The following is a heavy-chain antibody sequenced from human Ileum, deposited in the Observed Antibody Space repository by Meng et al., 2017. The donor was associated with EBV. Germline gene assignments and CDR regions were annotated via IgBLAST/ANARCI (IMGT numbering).Heavy chain of an antibody. J-gene: IGHJ4*02. CDR2: INPGIGST. CDR1: GYKFDDYT. CDR3: AREEGGRFDS. D-gene: IGHD2-15*01. V-gene: IGHV1-3*01. Sequence: QGQLVQYGADMKKPGASVEISCKASGYKFDDYTIQWLRQAPGQRLEWLGWINPGIGSTYDSKTIRGRLTITMDTSASTVYMRLTSLTSEDTAVYYCAREEGGRFDSWGQGTLVTVSS.